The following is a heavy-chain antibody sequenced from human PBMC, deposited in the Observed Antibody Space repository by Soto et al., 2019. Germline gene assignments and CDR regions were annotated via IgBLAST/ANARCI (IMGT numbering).Heavy chain of an antibody. V-gene: IGHV4-59*01. J-gene: IGHJ5*01. Sequence: SETLSLTCTVSGGSISPYYWSWIRLPPGKGLEWIGYIFYSGSTNYNPYLKSRVTMSVDTTKNHFSLKLSSMTAADTAVYFCARVVCGGVLTGYPHLGLVGLDPWGQGTLVTVSS. D-gene: IGHD3-9*01. CDR1: GGSISPYY. CDR3: ARVVCGGVLTGYPHLGLVGLDP. CDR2: IFYSGST.